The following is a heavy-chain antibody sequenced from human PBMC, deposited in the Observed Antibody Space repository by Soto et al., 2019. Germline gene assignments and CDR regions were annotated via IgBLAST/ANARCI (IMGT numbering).Heavy chain of an antibody. CDR3: ARDITGTTEVFDP. V-gene: IGHV1-69*13. D-gene: IGHD1-7*01. CDR1: GGTFSSYA. CDR2: IIPIFGTA. J-gene: IGHJ5*02. Sequence: GASVKVSCKASGGTFSSYAISWVRQAPGQGLEWMGGIIPIFGTANYAQKFQGRVTITADESTSTAYMELSSLRSEDTAVYYCARDITGTTEVFDPWGQGTLVTVSS.